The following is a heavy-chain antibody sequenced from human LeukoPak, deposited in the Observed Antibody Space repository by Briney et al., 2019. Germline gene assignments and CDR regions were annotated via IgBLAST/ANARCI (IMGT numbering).Heavy chain of an antibody. CDR3: ALEGTDIVVVPASIDY. CDR1: GFTFSSYA. Sequence: GGSLRLSCAASGFTFSSYAMHWVRQAPGKGLEWVAVISYDGSNKYYADSVKGRFTISRDNSKNTLYLQMNSLRAEDTAVYYCALEGTDIVVVPASIDYWGQGTLVTVSS. D-gene: IGHD2-2*01. V-gene: IGHV3-30-3*01. J-gene: IGHJ4*02. CDR2: ISYDGSNK.